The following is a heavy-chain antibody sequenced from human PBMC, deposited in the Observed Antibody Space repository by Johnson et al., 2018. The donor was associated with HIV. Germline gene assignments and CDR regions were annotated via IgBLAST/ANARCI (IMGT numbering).Heavy chain of an antibody. D-gene: IGHD3-16*01. Sequence: VQLVESGGGLVKPGGSLRLSCAASGFSFTNAWMSWVRQAPGKGLEWVGRIRSKANSYATAYAASVKGRFTISRDNSKNTLYLQMNKLRAEDTAVYFCASQGRGLRLGVDAFDIWGQGTMVTVSS. CDR3: ASQGRGLRLGVDAFDI. CDR2: IRSKANSYAT. J-gene: IGHJ3*02. CDR1: GFSFTNAW. V-gene: IGHV3-73*01.